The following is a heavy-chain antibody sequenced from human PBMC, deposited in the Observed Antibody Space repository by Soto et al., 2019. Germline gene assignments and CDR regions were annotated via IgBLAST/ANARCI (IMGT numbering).Heavy chain of an antibody. D-gene: IGHD1-20*01. CDR2: IYSGGST. V-gene: IGHV3-53*01. Sequence: HPGGSLRLSCAASGFTVSSNYMSWVRQAPGKGLEWVSVIYSGGSTYYADSVKGRFTISRDNSKNTLYLQMNSLRAEDTAVYYCAITRPSYFYWFDPWGQGTLVTVSS. J-gene: IGHJ5*02. CDR1: GFTVSSNY. CDR3: AITRPSYFYWFDP.